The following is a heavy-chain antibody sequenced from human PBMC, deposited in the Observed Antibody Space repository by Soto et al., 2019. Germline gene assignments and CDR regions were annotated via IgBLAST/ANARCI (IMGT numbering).Heavy chain of an antibody. Sequence: QITLKESGPTLVKPTQTLTLTCSFSGFSLSSNGVGVGWIRQPPGKALEFLALVYWDDDKRYSPSLKSRLTITQDTSKNQVVLNMTNMDPVDTATYFCANNFRGSGSYKGDRFHSWGQGILVIVSS. V-gene: IGHV2-5*02. CDR3: ANNFRGSGSYKGDRFHS. CDR1: GFSLSSNGVG. J-gene: IGHJ5*01. D-gene: IGHD3-10*01. CDR2: VYWDDDK.